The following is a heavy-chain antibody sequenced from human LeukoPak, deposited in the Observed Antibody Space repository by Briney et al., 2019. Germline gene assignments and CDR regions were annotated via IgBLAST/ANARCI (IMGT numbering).Heavy chain of an antibody. V-gene: IGHV3-30*18. CDR3: AKVFEVRGTRRPKDY. CDR1: GFTFSDYG. D-gene: IGHD3-10*01. Sequence: GGSLRLSCAASGFTFSDYGMHWVRQAPGKGLEWVALISYDGGNKFYADSVRDRFTISRDNSKNTLFLQMNSLRIEDTAVYYCAKVFEVRGTRRPKDYWGQGTLVIVSS. CDR2: ISYDGGNK. J-gene: IGHJ4*02.